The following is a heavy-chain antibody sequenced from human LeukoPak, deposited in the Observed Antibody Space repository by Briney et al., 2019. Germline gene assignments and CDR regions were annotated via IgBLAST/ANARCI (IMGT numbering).Heavy chain of an antibody. CDR1: GFNFSIYS. V-gene: IGHV3-48*01. Sequence: GGSLRLSCAASGFNFSIYSMNWVRQAPGKGLEWVSYITRSSTTIYYADSVKGRFTISRDNSKNTLYLQMNSLRAEDTAVYYCARGGPANSNPFDYWGQGTLVTVSS. CDR3: ARGGPANSNPFDY. CDR2: ITRSSTTI. D-gene: IGHD4-23*01. J-gene: IGHJ4*02.